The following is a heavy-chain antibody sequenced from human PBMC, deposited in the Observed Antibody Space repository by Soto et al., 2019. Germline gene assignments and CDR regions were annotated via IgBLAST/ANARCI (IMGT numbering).Heavy chain of an antibody. V-gene: IGHV1-18*01. Sequence: QVQLVQSGAEVKNPGASVKVSCKASGYSFTRYGIGWARQAPGQGLEWMGWINAYNGNTNYAQNLQGRLTLTTDTSTTTAYLESRSLRSNATDIYYCAMVDVYVTPSPQDVWGQGTTVTVS. CDR3: AMVDVYVTPSPQDV. CDR1: GYSFTRYG. CDR2: INAYNGNT. J-gene: IGHJ6*02. D-gene: IGHD3-16*01.